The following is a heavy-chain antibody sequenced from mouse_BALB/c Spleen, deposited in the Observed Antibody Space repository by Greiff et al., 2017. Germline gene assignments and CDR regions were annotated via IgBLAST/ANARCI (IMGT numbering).Heavy chain of an antibody. J-gene: IGHJ2*01. CDR1: GFSLSTYGIG. CDR3: ARIGAFTTVVATHFDY. CDR2: IWWNDNK. D-gene: IGHD1-1*01. V-gene: IGHV8-11*01. Sequence: QVTLKESGPGILQPSQTLSLTCSFSGFSLSTYGIGVGWIRQPSGKGLEWLAHIWWNDNKYYNTALKSRLTISKDTSNNQVFLKIASVDTADTATYYCARIGAFTTVVATHFDYWGQGTTLTVSS.